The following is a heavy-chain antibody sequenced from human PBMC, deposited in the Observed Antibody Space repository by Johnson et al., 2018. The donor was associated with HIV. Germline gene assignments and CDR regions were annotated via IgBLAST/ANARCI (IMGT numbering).Heavy chain of an antibody. J-gene: IGHJ3*02. V-gene: IGHV3-30-3*01. D-gene: IGHD7-27*01. CDR2: ISYDGSNK. CDR3: AKDRNWGRLFDGFDI. CDR1: GFTFSSYA. Sequence: QVQLVESGGGVVQPGRSLRLSCAASGFTFSSYAMHWVRQAPGKGLEWVAVISYDGSNKYYADSVKGRFTISRDSSKNTLYLQMNSLRAEDTAVYYCAKDRNWGRLFDGFDIWGRGTMVTVSS.